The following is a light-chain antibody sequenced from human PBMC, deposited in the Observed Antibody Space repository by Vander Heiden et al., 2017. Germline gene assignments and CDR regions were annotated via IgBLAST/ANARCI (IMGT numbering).Light chain of an antibody. Sequence: ETVFPQSPGTLSLSPGDRSTLSCRAVQSVSSSCLAWYQQKPGQAPRLLIYGASSRATGIPDRFSGSESGTDFTLTISRVEPEDVGVYYCQQCGSLPLTFGGGTKVEIK. CDR1: QSVSSSC. CDR3: QQCGSLPLT. CDR2: GAS. J-gene: IGKJ4*01. V-gene: IGKV3-20*01.